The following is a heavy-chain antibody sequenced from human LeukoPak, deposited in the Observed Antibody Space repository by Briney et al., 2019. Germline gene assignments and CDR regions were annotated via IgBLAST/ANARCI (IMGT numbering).Heavy chain of an antibody. Sequence: SGTLSLTCVVYSGSFSGYYWTWIRQSPGKGLEWIGEINHSGTTHYDPSLKSRLTISVDTSKNQFSLNLSSVTAADTAVYYCARGRINGKFDFWGQGTLVTVSS. CDR3: ARGRINGKFDF. J-gene: IGHJ4*02. CDR2: INHSGTT. CDR1: SGSFSGYY. D-gene: IGHD2-8*01. V-gene: IGHV4-34*01.